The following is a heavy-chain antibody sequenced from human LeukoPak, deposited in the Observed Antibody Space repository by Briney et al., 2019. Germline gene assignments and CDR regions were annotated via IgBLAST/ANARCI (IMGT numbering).Heavy chain of an antibody. V-gene: IGHV4-4*09. Sequence: SENLSLTCPVSGGFISRYYWSWIRQPPGKGLEWIGYIYISGSTNYNPCIKSRVTISVDTSKNQFSLKLSSITASDTAVDYCARLLVSRTWYYMDVWGKGTTVTVSS. CDR1: GGFISRYY. J-gene: IGHJ6*03. CDR2: IYISGST. CDR3: ARLLVSRTWYYMDV.